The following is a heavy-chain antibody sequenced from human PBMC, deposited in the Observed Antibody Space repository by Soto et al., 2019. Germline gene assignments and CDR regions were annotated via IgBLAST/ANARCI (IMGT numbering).Heavy chain of an antibody. D-gene: IGHD6-19*01. J-gene: IGHJ4*02. CDR2: IGPAGDT. Sequence: GGSLRLSCAASGFTFSIYDMHWVRQVTGKGLEWVSAIGPAGDTYYPGSVKGRFTISRENAKNSLYLQMNSLRAGDTAVYYCARGYSSGWNDYWGQGTLVTVSS. CDR1: GFTFSIYD. CDR3: ARGYSSGWNDY. V-gene: IGHV3-13*01.